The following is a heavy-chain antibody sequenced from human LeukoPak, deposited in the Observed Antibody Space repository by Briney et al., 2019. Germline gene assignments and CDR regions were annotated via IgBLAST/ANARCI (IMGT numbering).Heavy chain of an antibody. CDR2: IYASGSP. V-gene: IGHV4-4*07. D-gene: IGHD5-24*01. CDR3: ALDGYNWGY. Sequence: SETLSLTCTVSGASISSYYWSWIRQPAGKGLEWIGRIYASGSPNYNPSLKSRVTMSVDTSKNQFSLKLNSVTAADTAVYYCALDGYNWGYWGQGTLVTVSS. J-gene: IGHJ4*02. CDR1: GASISSYY.